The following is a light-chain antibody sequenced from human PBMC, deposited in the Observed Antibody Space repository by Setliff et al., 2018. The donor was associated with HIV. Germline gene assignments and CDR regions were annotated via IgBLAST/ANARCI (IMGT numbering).Light chain of an antibody. Sequence: QSVLTQPPSVSGAPGQRVTISCTGSSSNIGAGFDVHWYQQFPGTAPKLLIYSFTNRPSGVPDRFSGSKSGTSASLAIAGLQAEDEADYHCQSYDSSLSGYVFGTGTKVTVL. J-gene: IGLJ1*01. CDR3: QSYDSSLSGYV. CDR1: SSNIGAGFD. V-gene: IGLV1-40*01. CDR2: SFT.